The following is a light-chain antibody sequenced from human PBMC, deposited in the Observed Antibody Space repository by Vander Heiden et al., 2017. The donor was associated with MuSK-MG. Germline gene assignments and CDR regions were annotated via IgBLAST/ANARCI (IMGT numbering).Light chain of an antibody. CDR3: QKYNSAPFT. V-gene: IGKV1-27*01. J-gene: IGKJ3*01. Sequence: DIQMTQSQSSLSASVGDRDTITCRASQGISTHLAWFQQKPGKVPSLLIYAAATLQSGVPSRFRGGGSGTDFTLTITSLQPEDVATYYCQKYNSAPFTFGPGTKVDIK. CDR1: QGISTH. CDR2: AAA.